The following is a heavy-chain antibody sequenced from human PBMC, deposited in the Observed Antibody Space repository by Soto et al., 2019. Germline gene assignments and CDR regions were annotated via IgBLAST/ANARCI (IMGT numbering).Heavy chain of an antibody. CDR1: GGSISSSNW. CDR2: IYYSGST. D-gene: IGHD2-2*01. J-gene: IGHJ5*02. V-gene: IGHV4-4*02. Sequence: SETLSLTCTVSGGSISSSNWWSWVRQPPGKGLEWIGEIYYSGSTHYNPSLKSRVTISVDRSKNQFSLKLSSVTAADTAVYYCARVPDRWGQGTLVTVSS. CDR3: ARVPDR.